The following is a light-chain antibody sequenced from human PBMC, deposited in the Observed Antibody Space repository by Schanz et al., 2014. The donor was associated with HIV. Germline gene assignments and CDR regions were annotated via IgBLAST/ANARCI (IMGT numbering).Light chain of an antibody. V-gene: IGLV1-40*01. J-gene: IGLJ1*01. Sequence: QSVLRQPPSVSGAPGQRVTISCAGTSSNIGADYDVHWYRQFPRTAPKLLIYANNNRPSGVPDRFSGSKSGTSASLAITGLQAEDEADYYCSSYTSSSTPDVFGTGTKLTVL. CDR2: ANN. CDR1: SSNIGADYD. CDR3: SSYTSSSTPDV.